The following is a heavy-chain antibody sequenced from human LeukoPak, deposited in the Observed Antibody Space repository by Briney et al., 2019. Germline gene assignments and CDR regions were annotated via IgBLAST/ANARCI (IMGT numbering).Heavy chain of an antibody. J-gene: IGHJ4*02. CDR3: ARDRRYCGGGSCYFDYFFDY. Sequence: GRSLRLSCAAPGFTFNSYAVHWVRQAPGKGLEWVAVISYDGSINFYAASVKGRFTISRDNSKNTLYLQMNSLRPEDTALYFCARDRRYCGGGSCYFDYFFDYWGQGTLVTVSS. D-gene: IGHD2-15*01. CDR2: ISYDGSIN. CDR1: GFTFNSYA. V-gene: IGHV3-30-3*01.